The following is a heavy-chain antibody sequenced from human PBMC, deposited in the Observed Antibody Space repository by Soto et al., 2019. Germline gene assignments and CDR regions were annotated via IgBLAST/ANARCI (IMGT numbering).Heavy chain of an antibody. CDR1: GGSISSTNW. J-gene: IGHJ4*02. CDR3: ARHIAVPTTRGFDY. Sequence: QVQLQESGPGLVKPSGTLSLTCAVSGGSISSTNWWSWVRQPPGEGLGWIGEIYHSVTTNYTPSLESRVTISMDTSQNQLSLRLGSVTAADTAVYFCARHIAVPTTRGFDYWGQGTLVTVSS. V-gene: IGHV4-4*02. CDR2: IYHSVTT. D-gene: IGHD2-15*01.